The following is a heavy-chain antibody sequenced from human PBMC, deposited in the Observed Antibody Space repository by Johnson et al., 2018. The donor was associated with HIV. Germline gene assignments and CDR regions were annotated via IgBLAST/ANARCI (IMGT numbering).Heavy chain of an antibody. CDR2: ISSDGSNK. Sequence: QVQLVESGGGAVQPGRSLRLSCAASGFTFSSYPMHWVRQAPGKGLEWVAVISSDGSNKYYGDSVKGRFTISRDNAKNTLYVQMNSLSAEDTAVYYCAKSTQANILRESGPYGAFDIWGQGTVVIVSS. V-gene: IGHV3-30*18. J-gene: IGHJ3*02. CDR3: AKSTQANILRESGPYGAFDI. CDR1: GFTFSSYP. D-gene: IGHD3-10*01.